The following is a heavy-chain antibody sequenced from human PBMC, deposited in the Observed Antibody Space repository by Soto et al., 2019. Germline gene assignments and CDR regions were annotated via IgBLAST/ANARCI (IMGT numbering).Heavy chain of an antibody. J-gene: IGHJ4*02. D-gene: IGHD3-10*01. CDR3: ARATYYGPGSYSPRGYYFDY. Sequence: QVQLVQSGAEVKKPGASVNVSCKASGYAFNSHYIHWVRQAPGQGLEWMGIINTSGGSTSYAQRFQGRVIMTRDTSTSTVYMELSSLRSEDTAVYYCARATYYGPGSYSPRGYYFDYWGQGTLVTVSS. V-gene: IGHV1-46*02. CDR2: INTSGGST. CDR1: GYAFNSHY.